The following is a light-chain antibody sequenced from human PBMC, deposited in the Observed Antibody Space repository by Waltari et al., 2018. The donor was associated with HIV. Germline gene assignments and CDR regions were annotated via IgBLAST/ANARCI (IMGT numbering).Light chain of an antibody. Sequence: IVMTQSPATLSVSPGEGATLSCRASQSVGNNLGWYQQKPGQAPRLLIYAASTRATDIPARFSGTGYGTEFTLTISSLQSEDFAVYHCHQYDVWPLTFGGGTKVEI. V-gene: IGKV3-15*01. CDR1: QSVGNN. CDR3: HQYDVWPLT. J-gene: IGKJ4*01. CDR2: AAS.